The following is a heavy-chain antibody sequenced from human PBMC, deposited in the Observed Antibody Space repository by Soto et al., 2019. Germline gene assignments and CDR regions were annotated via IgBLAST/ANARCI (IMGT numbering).Heavy chain of an antibody. CDR2: IWYDGSNK. Sequence: QVQLVESGGGVVQPGRSLRLSCAASGFTFSSYGMHWVRQAPGKGLEWVAVIWYDGSNKYYADSVKGRFTISRDNSKNTLYLQMNSLRAEDTAVYYCARDYNHIQPNYYYYGMDVWGQGTTVTVS. D-gene: IGHD5-18*01. V-gene: IGHV3-33*01. CDR3: ARDYNHIQPNYYYYGMDV. CDR1: GFTFSSYG. J-gene: IGHJ6*02.